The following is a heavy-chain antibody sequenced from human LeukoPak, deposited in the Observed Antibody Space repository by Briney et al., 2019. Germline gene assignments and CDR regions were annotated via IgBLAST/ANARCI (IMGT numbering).Heavy chain of an antibody. J-gene: IGHJ4*02. D-gene: IGHD3-22*01. CDR1: GFMFGSFS. CDR3: ARGQPDSGGHYYSWYFDY. Sequence: PGGSLRLSCAASGFMFGSFSMNWVRQAPGRGLEWVSSISSSGSVTYYADSVKGRFTVSKDNARNSLHLQMNNLAVEDTATYFCARGQPDSGGHYYSWYFDYWGQGTPVIVSS. V-gene: IGHV3-21*01. CDR2: ISSSGSVT.